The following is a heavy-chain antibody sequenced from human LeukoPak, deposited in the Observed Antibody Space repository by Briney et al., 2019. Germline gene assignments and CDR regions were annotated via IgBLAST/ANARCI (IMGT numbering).Heavy chain of an antibody. J-gene: IGHJ5*02. CDR2: INPNSGGT. V-gene: IGHV1-2*02. D-gene: IGHD3-3*01. Sequence: GASVKVSCKASGYTFTDYYMHWVRQAPGQGLEWMGWINPNSGGTNYAQKFQGRVTMTRDTSISTAYMELSRLRSDDTAVYYCAREVGVVRWFDPWGQGTLVTVSS. CDR3: AREVGVVRWFDP. CDR1: GYTFTDYY.